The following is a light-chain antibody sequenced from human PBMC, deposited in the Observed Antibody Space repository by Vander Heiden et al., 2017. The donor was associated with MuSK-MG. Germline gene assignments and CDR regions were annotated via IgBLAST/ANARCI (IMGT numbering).Light chain of an antibody. CDR3: QQEDKFLSQ. Sequence: DIQMTQSPSSLSASVGDRVTISCQTSKDINVYLNWYQQKPGKAPKLLIYDASHLEAGVSSRFSGGGSGTDFTLTISSLQPEDVATYYCQQEDKFLSQFGHGTKVEIK. CDR1: KDINVY. CDR2: DAS. V-gene: IGKV1-33*01. J-gene: IGKJ1*01.